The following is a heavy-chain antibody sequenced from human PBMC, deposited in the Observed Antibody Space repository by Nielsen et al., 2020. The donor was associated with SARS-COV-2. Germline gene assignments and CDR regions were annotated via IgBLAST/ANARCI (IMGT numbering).Heavy chain of an antibody. CDR1: GYIFTNYA. D-gene: IGHD6-13*01. CDR2: INGANGNT. J-gene: IGHJ4*02. CDR3: AVPLGNIAAAGSFDY. Sequence: ASVKVSCKASGYIFTNYAMQWVRQAPGEGLEWMGWINGANGNTGYSQKFQGRVTITRDTSASTAYMELSSLRSEDTAVYYCAVPLGNIAAAGSFDYWGQGTLVTVSS. V-gene: IGHV1-3*01.